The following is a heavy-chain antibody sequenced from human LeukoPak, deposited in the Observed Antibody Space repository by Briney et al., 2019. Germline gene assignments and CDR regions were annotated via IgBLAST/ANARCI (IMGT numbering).Heavy chain of an antibody. D-gene: IGHD3-16*01. CDR1: GFTFSSYA. J-gene: IGHJ4*02. CDR3: AKGRYYFDY. V-gene: IGHV3-23*01. Sequence: GGSLRLSCAASGFTFSSYAMSWVRQAPGKGLEWVSAISGGGGGTYYADSVKGRFTISRDNSKNTLYLQMNSLRAEDTDVYYCAKGRYYFDYWGQGTLVTVSS. CDR2: ISGGGGGT.